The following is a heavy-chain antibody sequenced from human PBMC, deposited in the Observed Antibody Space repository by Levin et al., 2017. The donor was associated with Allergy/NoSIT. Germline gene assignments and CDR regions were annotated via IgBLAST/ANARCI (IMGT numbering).Heavy chain of an antibody. J-gene: IGHJ4*02. CDR3: AREKWGSTPPDV. CDR2: INYRGTT. V-gene: IGHV4-39*07. Sequence: SETLSLTCTVSGASISSNNFHWGWIRQPPGKGLEWMGTINYRGTTYYNPSLKGRIVISLNTSKNQFFLMLASVTAADTAVYYCAREKWGSTPPDVWGQGTLVIVSS. CDR1: GASISSNNFH. D-gene: IGHD1-26*01.